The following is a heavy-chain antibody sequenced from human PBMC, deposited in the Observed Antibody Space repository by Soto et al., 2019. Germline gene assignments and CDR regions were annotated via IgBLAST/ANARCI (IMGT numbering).Heavy chain of an antibody. J-gene: IGHJ4*02. CDR2: ISGSGGST. D-gene: IGHD3-10*01. V-gene: IGHV3-23*01. CDR3: AKEGSGSYYPALDY. Sequence: GGSLRLSCAASGFTFSSYAMSWVRQAPGKGLEWVSAISGSGGSTYYADSVKGRFTISRDNSKNTLYLQMNSLSADDTAVYYCAKEGSGSYYPALDYWRQGTLVTVSS. CDR1: GFTFSSYA.